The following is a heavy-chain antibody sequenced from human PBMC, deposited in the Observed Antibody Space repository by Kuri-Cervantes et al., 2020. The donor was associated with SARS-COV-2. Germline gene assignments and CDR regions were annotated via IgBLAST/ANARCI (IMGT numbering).Heavy chain of an antibody. Sequence: GESLKISCAASGFTFSSYSMNWVRQAPGKGLEWVSYISSSSSTIYYADSVKGRFTISRDNAKNSLYLQMNSLRAEDTAVCYCARAGKLQRQGGGTGAFDIWGQGTMVTVSS. V-gene: IGHV3-48*01. CDR2: ISSSSSTI. CDR3: ARAGKLQRQGGGTGAFDI. D-gene: IGHD4-11*01. J-gene: IGHJ3*02. CDR1: GFTFSSYS.